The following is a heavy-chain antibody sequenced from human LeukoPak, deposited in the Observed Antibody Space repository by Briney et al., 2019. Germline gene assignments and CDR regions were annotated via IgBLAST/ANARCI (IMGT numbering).Heavy chain of an antibody. Sequence: PSETLSLTCTVSGGSISSYYWSWIRQPPGKGLEWIGYIYYSGSTNYNPSLKSRVTISVDTSKNQFSLKLSSVTAADTAVYYCARERTVRPFCGGDCYDDAFDIWGQGTMVTVSS. CDR2: IYYSGST. V-gene: IGHV4-59*01. J-gene: IGHJ3*02. CDR3: ARERTVRPFCGGDCYDDAFDI. D-gene: IGHD2-21*02. CDR1: GGSISSYY.